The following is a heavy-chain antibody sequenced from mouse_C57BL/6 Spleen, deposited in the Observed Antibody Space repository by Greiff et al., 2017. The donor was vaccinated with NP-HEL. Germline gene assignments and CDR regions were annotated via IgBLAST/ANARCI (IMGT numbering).Heavy chain of an antibody. J-gene: IGHJ2*01. V-gene: IGHV7-3*01. CDR2: IRNKANGYTT. Sequence: EVKVVESGGGLVQPGGSLSLSCAASGFTFTDYYMSWVRQPPGKALEWLGFIRNKANGYTTEYSASVKGRFTISRDNSQSILYLQMNALRAEDSATYYCARGPRDYYFDYWGQGTTLTVSS. CDR1: GFTFTDYY. D-gene: IGHD3-3*01. CDR3: ARGPRDYYFDY.